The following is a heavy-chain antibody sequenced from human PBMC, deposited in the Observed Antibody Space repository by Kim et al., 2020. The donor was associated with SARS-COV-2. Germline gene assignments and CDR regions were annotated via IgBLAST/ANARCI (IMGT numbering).Heavy chain of an antibody. V-gene: IGHV4-61*01. D-gene: IGHD6-19*01. CDR1: GGSVSSGSYY. CDR2: IYYSGST. Sequence: SETLSLTCTVSGGSVSSGSYYWSWIRQPPGKGLEWIGYIYYSGSTNYNPSLKSRVTISVDTSKNQFSLKLSSVTAADTAVYYCARDRDRIAVAGRGWFDPWGQGTLVTVSS. CDR3: ARDRDRIAVAGRGWFDP. J-gene: IGHJ5*02.